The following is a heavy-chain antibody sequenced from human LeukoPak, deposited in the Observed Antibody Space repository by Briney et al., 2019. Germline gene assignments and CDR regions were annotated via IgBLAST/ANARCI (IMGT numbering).Heavy chain of an antibody. CDR3: AKDLESGSSWHVPWASDY. D-gene: IGHD6-13*01. CDR1: GFIFSSYA. Sequence: GGSLRLSCAASGFIFSSYAMNWVRQAPGKGLEWVSGISGSGVTTYYADSVKGRFTISRDNSKNTLYLQMNSLRAEDTAVYYCAKDLESGSSWHVPWASDYWGQGTLVTVSS. J-gene: IGHJ4*02. CDR2: ISGSGVTT. V-gene: IGHV3-23*01.